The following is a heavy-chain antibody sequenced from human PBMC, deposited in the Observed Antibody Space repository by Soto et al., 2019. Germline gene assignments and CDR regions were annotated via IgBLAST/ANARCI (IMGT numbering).Heavy chain of an antibody. Sequence: SETLSLTCAVSGDSISSGDDCGWIRQPPGKGLAWIGSIYHGGSTYYNPSLQSRGTISVDTSKNHFSLNLSSVTAADTAIYSCARGRGYSYGYPFDYWGQGTLVTVSS. CDR3: ARGRGYSYGYPFDY. CDR2: IYHGGST. CDR1: GDSISSGDD. J-gene: IGHJ4*02. D-gene: IGHD5-18*01. V-gene: IGHV4-38-2*01.